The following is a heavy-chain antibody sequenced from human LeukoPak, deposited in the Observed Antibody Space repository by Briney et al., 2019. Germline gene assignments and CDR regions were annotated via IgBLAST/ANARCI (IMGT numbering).Heavy chain of an antibody. CDR2: INPNSGGT. D-gene: IGHD4-23*01. Sequence: ASVKVSCKASGYTFTGYYMHWVRQAPGQGLEWMGWINPNSGGTKYAQKFQGRVSMTSDTSISTAYMELSRLTSDDTAVYYCARDTYGGNWSLGYWGQGTLVTVSS. J-gene: IGHJ4*02. CDR3: ARDTYGGNWSLGY. CDR1: GYTFTGYY. V-gene: IGHV1-2*02.